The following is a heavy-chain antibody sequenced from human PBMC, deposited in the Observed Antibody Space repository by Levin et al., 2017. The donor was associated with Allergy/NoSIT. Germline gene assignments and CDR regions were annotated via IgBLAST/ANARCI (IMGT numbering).Heavy chain of an antibody. CDR1: GFTFSSYA. Sequence: LSLTCAASGFTFSSYAMSWVRQAPGKGLEWVSAISGSGGSTYYADSVKGRFTISRDNSKNTLYLQMNSLRAEDTAVYYCAKDQIPPPALVGATVSFDYWGQGTLVTVSS. J-gene: IGHJ4*02. V-gene: IGHV3-23*01. D-gene: IGHD1-26*01. CDR2: ISGSGGST. CDR3: AKDQIPPPALVGATVSFDY.